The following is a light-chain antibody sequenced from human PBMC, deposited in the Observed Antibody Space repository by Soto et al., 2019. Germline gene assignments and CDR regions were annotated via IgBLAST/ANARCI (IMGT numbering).Light chain of an antibody. V-gene: IGKV3-20*01. CDR1: QSVSSSY. CDR3: QQYGTSPPWT. Sequence: EIVLPQSPGTLSLAPGERATLSCRASQSVSSSYLAWYQQKPGQAPRLLIYGASSRANGIPDRFSGSGSGTDFTLTISRLEPEDFALYYCQQYGTSPPWTFGQGTKVDIK. J-gene: IGKJ1*01. CDR2: GAS.